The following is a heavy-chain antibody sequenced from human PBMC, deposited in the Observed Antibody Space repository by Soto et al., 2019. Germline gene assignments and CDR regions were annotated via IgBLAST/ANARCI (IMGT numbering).Heavy chain of an antibody. CDR3: ARSQGSSTRLEIYYYYCYGVDV. CDR2: IIPISDTT. V-gene: IGHV1-69*01. Sequence: QVQLVQSGAEVQKPGSSVKVSCKASGGTFSSYAISWVRQAPGQGLEWMGGIIPISDTTNYAQKFQGRVTITADESTSTAYRELSSLRSEDRAVYYCARSQGSSTRLEIYYYYCYGVDVWGQGTTVTVSS. D-gene: IGHD2-2*01. J-gene: IGHJ6*02. CDR1: GGTFSSYA.